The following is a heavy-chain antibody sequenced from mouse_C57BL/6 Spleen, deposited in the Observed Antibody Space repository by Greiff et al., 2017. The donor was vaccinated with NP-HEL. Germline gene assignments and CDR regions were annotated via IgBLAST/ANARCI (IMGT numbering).Heavy chain of an antibody. Sequence: EVQLQQSGPELVKPGASVKISCKASGYTFTDYYMNWVKQSHGKSLEWIGDINPNNGGTSYNQKFKGKATLTVDKSSSTAYMELRSLTSEDSAVYYCARSGLGYVDYWGQGTTLTVSS. V-gene: IGHV1-26*01. CDR2: INPNNGGT. J-gene: IGHJ2*01. CDR3: ARSGLGYVDY. D-gene: IGHD4-1*01. CDR1: GYTFTDYY.